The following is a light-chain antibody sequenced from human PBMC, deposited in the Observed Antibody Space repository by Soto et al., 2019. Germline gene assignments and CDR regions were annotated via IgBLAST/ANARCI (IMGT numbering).Light chain of an antibody. V-gene: IGKV3-15*01. J-gene: IGKJ1*01. CDR3: QQYNNWPRT. CDR1: QSVSSN. CDR2: RAS. Sequence: ILFTQSPGTLSLSPGERATLSCRASQSVSSNFAWYQQKPGQAPRLLIYRASTRATGIPARFSGSGSGTEFTLTISSLQSEDFAVYYCQQYNNWPRTFGQGSKVAIK.